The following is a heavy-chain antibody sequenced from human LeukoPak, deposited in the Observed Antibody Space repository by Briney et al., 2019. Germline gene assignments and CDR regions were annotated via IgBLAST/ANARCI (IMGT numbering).Heavy chain of an antibody. Sequence: GGSLRLSCEASGFTFGIYAMHWVRQAPGKGREYISGISSNGYSTYYANSVKGRFTISRDNSKNTLYLQMGSLRDEDMAVFYCAREATTKTGRVYYFDYWGQGTLVTVSS. CDR3: AREATTKTGRVYYFDY. J-gene: IGHJ4*02. D-gene: IGHD3-16*01. V-gene: IGHV3-64*01. CDR2: ISSNGYST. CDR1: GFTFGIYA.